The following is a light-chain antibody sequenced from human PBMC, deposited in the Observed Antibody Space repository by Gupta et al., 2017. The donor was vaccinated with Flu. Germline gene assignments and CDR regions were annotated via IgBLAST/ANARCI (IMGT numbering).Light chain of an antibody. J-gene: IGKJ1*01. V-gene: IGKV4-1*01. CDR1: QSVLYSSNNKNY. CDR2: WAS. CDR3: QQYYGTPWT. Sequence: NCKSSQSVLYSSNNKNYLAWYQQQPGQPPKLLIYWASTRESGVPDRFSGSGSGTDFTLTISSLQAEDVAVYYCQQYYGTPWTFGQGTKVEIK.